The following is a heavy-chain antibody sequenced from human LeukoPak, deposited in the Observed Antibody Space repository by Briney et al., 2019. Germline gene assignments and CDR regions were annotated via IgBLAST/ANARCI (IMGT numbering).Heavy chain of an antibody. CDR2: VHLDGRT. J-gene: IGHJ4*02. D-gene: IGHD6-25*01. CDR1: GGSVSSTNW. V-gene: IGHV4-4*02. CDR3: TREGGFYRPLDY. Sequence: SETLSLTCGVSGGSVSSTNWWTWIRQPPGKGLEWIGEVHLDGRTNFNPSLKSRLTMSVDLSENHVSLKLTSVTAADTAVYYCTREGGFYRPLDYSGQGTLVTVSS.